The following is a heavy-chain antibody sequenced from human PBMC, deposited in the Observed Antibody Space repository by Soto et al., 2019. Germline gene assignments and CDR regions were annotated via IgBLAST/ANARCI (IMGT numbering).Heavy chain of an antibody. J-gene: IGHJ6*02. D-gene: IGHD6-19*01. V-gene: IGHV3-30*04. Sequence: QVQLVESGGGVVQPGRSLRLSCVASGFTFSDYVIHWVRQAPGKGLEWLAVISYDGSGEYYADSVKGRFTISGDNSKYIVYLQMNSLRAEDTAVYYCARYRYGWSADSIYGMDVWGQGTTVTVSS. CDR3: ARYRYGWSADSIYGMDV. CDR2: ISYDGSGE. CDR1: GFTFSDYV.